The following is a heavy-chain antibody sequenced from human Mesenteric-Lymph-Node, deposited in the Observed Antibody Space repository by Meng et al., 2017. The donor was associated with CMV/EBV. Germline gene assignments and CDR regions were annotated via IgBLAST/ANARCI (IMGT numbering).Heavy chain of an antibody. J-gene: IGHJ4*02. Sequence: GESLKISCAASGFTVSSNHMSWVRQAPGKGLEWVSVIYSGGSTYYADSVKGRFTISRDNSKNTLYLQMNSLRAEDTAVYYCARDPYPPYYDFWSGGANFDYWGQGTLVTVSS. CDR3: ARDPYPPYYDFWSGGANFDY. D-gene: IGHD3-3*01. CDR2: IYSGGST. CDR1: GFTVSSNH. V-gene: IGHV3-66*01.